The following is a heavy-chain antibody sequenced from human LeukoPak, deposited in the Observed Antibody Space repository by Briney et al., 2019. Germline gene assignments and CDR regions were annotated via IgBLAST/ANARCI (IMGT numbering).Heavy chain of an antibody. CDR3: TTLSRVYSYGSTPSRFDY. CDR2: ISGSGGST. Sequence: GGSLRLSCAASGFTFSSYGMSWVRQAPGKGLEWVSAISGSGGSTYYADSVKGRFTISRDNSKNTLYLQMNSLKTEDTAVYYCTTLSRVYSYGSTPSRFDYWGQGTLVTVSS. V-gene: IGHV3-23*01. D-gene: IGHD5-18*01. J-gene: IGHJ4*02. CDR1: GFTFSSYG.